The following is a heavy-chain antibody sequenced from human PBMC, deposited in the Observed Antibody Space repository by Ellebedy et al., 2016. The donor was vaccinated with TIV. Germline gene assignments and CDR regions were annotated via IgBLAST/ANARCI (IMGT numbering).Heavy chain of an antibody. D-gene: IGHD3-16*01. V-gene: IGHV3-23*01. CDR1: GFTFSAYV. CDR2: MSEYDGRT. Sequence: PGGSLRLSCATSGFTFSAYVMAWVRQIPGKGLEWVSAMSEYDGRTFYADSVKGRFTISRDISRDTLFLQMNSLRAEDTAVYYCTKRAEGWGFFDYWGQGILVTVSS. CDR3: TKRAEGWGFFDY. J-gene: IGHJ4*02.